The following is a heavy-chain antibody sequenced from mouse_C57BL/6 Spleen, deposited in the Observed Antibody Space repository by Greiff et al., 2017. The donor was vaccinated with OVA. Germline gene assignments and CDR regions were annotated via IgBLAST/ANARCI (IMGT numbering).Heavy chain of an antibody. CDR1: GYTFTSYW. J-gene: IGHJ2*01. Sequence: QVQLQQPGAELVKPGASVKLSCKASGYTFTSYWMQWVNQRPGQGLEWIGEIDPSDSYTNYNQKFKGKATLTVDSASSTAYMQLSSLTSEDSAVYYCARSIVTTYYFDYWGQGTTLTVSS. D-gene: IGHD2-5*01. CDR3: ARSIVTTYYFDY. CDR2: IDPSDSYT. V-gene: IGHV1-50*01.